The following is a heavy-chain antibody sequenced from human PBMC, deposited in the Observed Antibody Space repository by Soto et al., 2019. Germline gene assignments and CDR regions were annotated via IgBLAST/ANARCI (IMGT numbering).Heavy chain of an antibody. J-gene: IGHJ4*02. CDR2: ISYDGSNK. D-gene: IGHD6-13*01. CDR1: GFTFSSYA. V-gene: IGHV3-30-3*01. Sequence: GGSLRLSCAASGFTFSSYAMHWVRQAPGKGLEWVAVISYDGSNKYYADSVKGRFTISRDNSKNTLYLQMNSLRAEDTAVYYCARDSSPKYYFDYWGQGTLVTGSS. CDR3: ARDSSPKYYFDY.